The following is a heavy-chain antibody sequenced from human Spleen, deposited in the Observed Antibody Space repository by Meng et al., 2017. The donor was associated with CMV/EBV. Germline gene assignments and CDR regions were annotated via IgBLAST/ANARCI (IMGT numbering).Heavy chain of an antibody. J-gene: IGHJ4*02. CDR2: ISSTSSYI. V-gene: IGHV3-21*01. CDR1: GFTFSNYD. Sequence: GGSLRLSCAASGFTFSNYDMNWVRQAPGKGLEWVSSISSTSSYIYYADSVQGRFTISRDNAKNSLYLQMNSLRAEDTAVYYCARESLNSDYWGQGTLVTVSS. CDR3: ARESLNSDY.